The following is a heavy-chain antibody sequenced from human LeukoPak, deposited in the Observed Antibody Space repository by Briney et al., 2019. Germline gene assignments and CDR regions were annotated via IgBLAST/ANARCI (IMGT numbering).Heavy chain of an antibody. D-gene: IGHD3-9*01. V-gene: IGHV1-24*01. J-gene: IGHJ6*04. CDR1: GYTLTELS. Sequence: ASVKVSCKVSGYTLTELSMHWVRQAPGKGLEWMGGFDPEDGETIYAQKFQGRVTMTEDTSTDTAYMELSSLRSEDTAVYYCARDMPFVQYDILTGYYNLRVGDVWGKGTTVTVSS. CDR2: FDPEDGET. CDR3: ARDMPFVQYDILTGYYNLRVGDV.